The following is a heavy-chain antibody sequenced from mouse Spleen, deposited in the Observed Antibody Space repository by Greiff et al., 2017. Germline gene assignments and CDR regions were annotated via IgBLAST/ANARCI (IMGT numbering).Heavy chain of an antibody. Sequence: ESGPGLVKPSQSLSLTCSVTGYSITSGYYWNWIRQFPGNKLEWMGYISYDGSNNYNPSLKNRISITRDTSKNQFFLKLNSVTTEDTATYYCARCYGDYLNYWGQGTTLTVSS. CDR2: ISYDGSN. J-gene: IGHJ2*01. V-gene: IGHV3-6*01. CDR3: ARCYGDYLNY. CDR1: GYSITSGYY. D-gene: IGHD1-1*02.